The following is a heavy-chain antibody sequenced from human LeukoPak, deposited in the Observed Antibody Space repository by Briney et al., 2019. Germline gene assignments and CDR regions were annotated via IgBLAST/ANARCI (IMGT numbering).Heavy chain of an antibody. CDR1: GFIFNHHW. Sequence: GGSLRLSCVGSGFIFNHHWMSWVRQAPGKGLDWVANIKEDERAKFYADSVRGRFTISRDNAKNSVSLQMNNLRVEDTAVYYCARAVDVADYWGRGTLVTVSS. CDR2: IKEDERAK. J-gene: IGHJ4*02. V-gene: IGHV3-7*03. D-gene: IGHD3-16*01. CDR3: ARAVDVADY.